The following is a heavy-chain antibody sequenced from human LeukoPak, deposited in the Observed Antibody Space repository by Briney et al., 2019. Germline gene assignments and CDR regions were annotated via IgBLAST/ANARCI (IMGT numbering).Heavy chain of an antibody. D-gene: IGHD3-3*01. Sequence: SETLSLTCTVSGGSVSSGSYYWSWIRQPAGQGLEWVGRIYTSGYIGSTDYNPSLKSRVTISLDTSKNQFSLNLRSVTAADTAVYYCARETYFDFWTGYFPLDFWGQGTLVTVSS. CDR1: GGSVSSGSYY. CDR2: IYTSGYIGST. V-gene: IGHV4-61*02. J-gene: IGHJ4*02. CDR3: ARETYFDFWTGYFPLDF.